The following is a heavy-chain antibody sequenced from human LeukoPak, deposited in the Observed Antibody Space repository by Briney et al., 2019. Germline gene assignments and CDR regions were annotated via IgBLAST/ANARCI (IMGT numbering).Heavy chain of an antibody. J-gene: IGHJ4*02. CDR2: IRYDGSNE. Sequence: GGSLRLSCAASGFTFSSYGMHWVRQAPGKGLEWVSFIRYDGSNEYYADSVRGRFTISRDNSKNTLYLQMNSLRAEDTAVYYCAKAPVTTCSGTYCYPFDYWGQGTLVTVSS. CDR3: AKAPVTTCSGTYCYPFDY. V-gene: IGHV3-30*02. CDR1: GFTFSSYG. D-gene: IGHD2-15*01.